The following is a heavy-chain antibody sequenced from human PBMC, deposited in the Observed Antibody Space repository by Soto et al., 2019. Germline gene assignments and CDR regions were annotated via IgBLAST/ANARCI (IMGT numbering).Heavy chain of an antibody. CDR3: ARWQKLDTPYYFDY. J-gene: IGHJ4*02. D-gene: IGHD6-6*01. Sequence: GASVKVSCKASGGTFSSYAISWVRQAPGQGLEWMGGIIPIFGTANYAQKFQGRVTITADESTSTAYMELSSLRSEDTAVYYCARWQKLDTPYYFDYWGQGTQVNVSS. CDR1: GGTFSSYA. CDR2: IIPIFGTA. V-gene: IGHV1-69*13.